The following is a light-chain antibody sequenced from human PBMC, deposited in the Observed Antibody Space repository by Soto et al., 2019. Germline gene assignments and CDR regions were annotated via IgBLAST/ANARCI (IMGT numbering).Light chain of an antibody. CDR2: GAS. J-gene: IGKJ1*01. CDR3: QQYHLYWT. CDR1: QRIATW. V-gene: IGKV1-5*01. Sequence: DIPLTQFPSTLSASVGDRVTITCRASQRIATWLAWYQHQPGSAPKLLIYGASTLQSGVPSRFSGSGSGAEFTLTIDNLQPEDFATYYCQQYHLYWTFGPGTKVEI.